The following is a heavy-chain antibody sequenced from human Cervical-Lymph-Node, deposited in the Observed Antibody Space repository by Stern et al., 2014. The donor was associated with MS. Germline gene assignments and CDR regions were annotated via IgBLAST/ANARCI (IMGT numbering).Heavy chain of an antibody. J-gene: IGHJ6*02. D-gene: IGHD2-2*01. CDR3: ARDCTNTSCFQKGLDV. CDR2: IYYSGTT. Sequence: VQLVESGPGLVKPSQTLSLTCSVSGGSITSGGHYWSWIRQHPGKGLEWIGYIYYSGTTYYNSSLKSRLSISVDTSKNQFSLKLSSVTAADTAVYYCARDCTNTSCFQKGLDVWGQGTTVTVSS. V-gene: IGHV4-31*03. CDR1: GGSITSGGHY.